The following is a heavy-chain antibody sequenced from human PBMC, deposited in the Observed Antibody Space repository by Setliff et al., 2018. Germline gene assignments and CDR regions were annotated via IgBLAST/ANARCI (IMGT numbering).Heavy chain of an antibody. CDR2: INPSGGSA. Sequence: GASVKVSCKASGYTFNIYPMHWVRQAPGQGLEWMGIINPSGGSANYAQKFQGRVTIITDEFTGTAYMELSSLRTEDTAVYYCAREGVDARSSTDYRYYMDVWGKGTTVTVSS. V-gene: IGHV1-46*02. D-gene: IGHD2-8*01. J-gene: IGHJ6*03. CDR3: AREGVDARSSTDYRYYMDV. CDR1: GYTFNIYP.